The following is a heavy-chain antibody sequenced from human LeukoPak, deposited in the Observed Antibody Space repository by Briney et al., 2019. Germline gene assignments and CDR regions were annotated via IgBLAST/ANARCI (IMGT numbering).Heavy chain of an antibody. CDR2: IYWNDDK. D-gene: IGHD3-10*01. V-gene: IGHV2-5*01. J-gene: IGHJ5*02. Sequence: SGPTLVKPTQTLTLTCTFSGFSLSTSGVGVGWIRQPPGKALEWLALIYWNDDKRYSPSLKSRLTITKDTSKNQVVLTMTNMDPVDTATNYCAHLGLITMVRGVIMEFDPWGQGTLVTVSS. CDR3: AHLGLITMVRGVIMEFDP. CDR1: GFSLSTSGVG.